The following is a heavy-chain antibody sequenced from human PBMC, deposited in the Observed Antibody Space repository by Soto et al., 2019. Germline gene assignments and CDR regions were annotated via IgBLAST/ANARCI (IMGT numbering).Heavy chain of an antibody. Sequence: QVQLVQSGAEVKKPGSSVKVSCKASGGTFSSYAISWVRQAPGQGLEWMGGIIPIFGTANYAQKFQGRVTIXXDXSMXTAYMELSSLRSEDTAVHYCARGEWELLNYYGMDVWGQGTTVTVSS. CDR3: ARGEWELLNYYGMDV. CDR2: IIPIFGTA. V-gene: IGHV1-69*14. CDR1: GGTFSSYA. D-gene: IGHD1-26*01. J-gene: IGHJ6*02.